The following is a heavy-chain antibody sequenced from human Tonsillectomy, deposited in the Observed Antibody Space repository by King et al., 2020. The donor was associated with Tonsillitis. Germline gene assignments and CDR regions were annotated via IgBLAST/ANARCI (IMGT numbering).Heavy chain of an antibody. V-gene: IGHV4-4*02. CDR3: ARGRYCSGGSCYPNYYYYMDV. CDR1: DDSISSSNW. CDR2: INHSGST. J-gene: IGHJ6*03. D-gene: IGHD2-15*01. Sequence: VQLQESGPGLVKPSGTLSLTCAVSDDSISSSNWWSWVRQPPGKGLEWIGEINHSGSTNYNPSLKSRVTISVDKSKNQFSLKLSSVTAADTAVYYCARGRYCSGGSCYPNYYYYMDVWGKGTTVTVSS.